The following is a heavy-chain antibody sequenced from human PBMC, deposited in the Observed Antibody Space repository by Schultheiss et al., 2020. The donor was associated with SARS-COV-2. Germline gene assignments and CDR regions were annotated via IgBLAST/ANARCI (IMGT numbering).Heavy chain of an antibody. CDR3: ARTTVTTGNFDY. J-gene: IGHJ4*02. V-gene: IGHV2-70*18. D-gene: IGHD4-17*01. CDR2: IDWDDDK. CDR1: GGSISSYYW. Sequence: TLSLTCTVSGGSISSYYWSWIRQPPGKGLEWLALIDWDDDKYYSTSLKTRLTISKDTSKNQVVLTMTNMDPVDTATYYCARTTVTTGNFDYWGQGTLVTVSS.